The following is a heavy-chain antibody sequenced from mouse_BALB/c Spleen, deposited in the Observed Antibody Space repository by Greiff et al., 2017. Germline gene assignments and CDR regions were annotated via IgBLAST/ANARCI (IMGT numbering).Heavy chain of an antibody. D-gene: IGHD1-2*01. Sequence: QVQLQQPGAELVKPGASVKISCKASGYTFTSYNMHWVKQTPGQGLEWIGAIYPGNGDTSYNQKFKGKATLTADKSSSTAYMQLSSLTSEDSAVYYCARAGITTATLGFAYWGQGTLVTVSA. CDR1: GYTFTSYN. V-gene: IGHV1-12*01. CDR3: ARAGITTATLGFAY. CDR2: IYPGNGDT. J-gene: IGHJ3*01.